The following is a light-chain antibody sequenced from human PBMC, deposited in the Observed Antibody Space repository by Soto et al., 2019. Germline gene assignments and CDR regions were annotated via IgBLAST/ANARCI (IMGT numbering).Light chain of an antibody. J-gene: IGLJ1*01. CDR2: DVN. CDR1: SSDLGAYKY. V-gene: IGLV2-11*01. CDR3: CSYAGNSYV. Sequence: QSALTQPRSVSGSPGQSVTISCTGTSSDLGAYKYVSWHQQHPGRAPKVMIYDVNKRPSGVPDRFSGSKSGNTASLTISGLQVEDEADYHCCSYAGNSYVFGTGTKLTVL.